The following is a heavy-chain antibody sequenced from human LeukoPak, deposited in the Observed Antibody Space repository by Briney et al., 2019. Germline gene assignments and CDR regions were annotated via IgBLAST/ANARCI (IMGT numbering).Heavy chain of an antibody. CDR2: ISYIGST. CDR3: ARDLVTVTKGFDI. V-gene: IGHV4-59*11. J-gene: IGHJ3*02. CDR1: GDSFSSHY. D-gene: IGHD4-17*01. Sequence: SETLSLTCAVSGDSFSSHYWTWIRQPPGKGLEWIGDISYIGSTNYNPSLKSRVTISIDTSRNQFSLRLSSVTAADTAVYYCARDLVTVTKGFDIWGQGTMVSFSS.